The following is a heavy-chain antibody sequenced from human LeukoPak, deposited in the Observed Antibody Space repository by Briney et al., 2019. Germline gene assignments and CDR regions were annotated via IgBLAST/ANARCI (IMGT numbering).Heavy chain of an antibody. J-gene: IGHJ4*02. V-gene: IGHV4-59*08. D-gene: IGHD3-10*01. CDR2: IYYTGST. Sequence: PSETLSLTCTVSGGSISSYYWSWIRQPPGKGLEWVGNIYYTGSTSYHPSIKGRITISLDPPKNHFSLTLTSLPAAATGVYYCARHYYSGTYPLDYWGQETLVTVSS. CDR3: ARHYYSGTYPLDY. CDR1: GGSISSYY.